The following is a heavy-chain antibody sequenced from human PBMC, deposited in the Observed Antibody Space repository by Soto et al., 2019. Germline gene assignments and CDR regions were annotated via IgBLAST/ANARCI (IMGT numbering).Heavy chain of an antibody. Sequence: SETLSLTCTVSGGSISSYYWSWIRQPPGKGLEWIGYIYYSGSTNYNPSLKSRVTISVDTSKNQFSLKLSSVTAADTAVYYCSRLLPGRLDAFDFWGQGTMVTVSS. CDR2: IYYSGST. CDR3: SRLLPGRLDAFDF. D-gene: IGHD6-19*01. CDR1: GGSISSYY. J-gene: IGHJ3*01. V-gene: IGHV4-59*08.